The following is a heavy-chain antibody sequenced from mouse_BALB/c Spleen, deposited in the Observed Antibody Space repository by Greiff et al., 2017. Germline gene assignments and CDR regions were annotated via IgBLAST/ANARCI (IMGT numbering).Heavy chain of an antibody. V-gene: IGHV5-15*02. CDR3: ARDHGYGAMDY. CDR2: ISNLAYSI. D-gene: IGHD1-2*01. CDR1: GFTFSDYG. Sequence: EVQVVESGGGLVQPGGSRKLSCAASGFTFSDYGMAWVRQAPGKGPEWVAFISNLAYSIYYADTVTGRFTISRENAKNTLYLEMSSLRSEDTAMYYCARDHGYGAMDYWGQGTSVTVSS. J-gene: IGHJ4*01.